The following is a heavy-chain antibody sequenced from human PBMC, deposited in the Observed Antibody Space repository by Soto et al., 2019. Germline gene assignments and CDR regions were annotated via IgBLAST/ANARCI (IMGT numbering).Heavy chain of an antibody. Sequence: SAKVSWKACGGAFYTYTRSWVQHATGQGLEWMGSITPIYPTTNYAEKFQGRLTVTADGSTNTAYMELNSLTSEDTAVYYCARIPRYSFPTSDVLASWGQGTLVTVSS. CDR1: GGAFYTYT. D-gene: IGHD5-18*01. CDR2: ITPIYPTT. CDR3: ARIPRYSFPTSDVLAS. V-gene: IGHV1-69*13. J-gene: IGHJ5*02.